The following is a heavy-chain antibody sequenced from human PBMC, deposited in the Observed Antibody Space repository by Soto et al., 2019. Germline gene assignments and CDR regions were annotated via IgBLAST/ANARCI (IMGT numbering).Heavy chain of an antibody. D-gene: IGHD2-2*02. CDR1: GFTFSNAW. Sequence: GGSLRLSCAASGFTFSNAWMSRVRQAPGKGLEWVGRIKSKTDGGTTDYAAPVKGRFTISRDDSKNTLYLQMNSLKTEDTAVYYCTTRGSLDIVVVPAAIDDAFDIWGQGTMVTVSS. J-gene: IGHJ3*02. V-gene: IGHV3-15*01. CDR3: TTRGSLDIVVVPAAIDDAFDI. CDR2: IKSKTDGGTT.